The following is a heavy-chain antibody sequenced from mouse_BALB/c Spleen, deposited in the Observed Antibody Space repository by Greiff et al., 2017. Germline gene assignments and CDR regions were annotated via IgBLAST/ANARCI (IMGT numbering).Heavy chain of an antibody. J-gene: IGHJ3*01. V-gene: IGHV5-4*02. CDR3: ARDSSMITTGFAY. Sequence: EVMLVESGGGLVKPGGSLKLSCAASGFTFSDYYMYWVRQTPEKRLEWVATISDGGSYTYYPDSVKGRFTISRDNAKNNLYLQMSSLKSEDTAMYYCARDSSMITTGFAYWGQGTLVTVSA. D-gene: IGHD2-4*01. CDR1: GFTFSDYY. CDR2: ISDGGSYT.